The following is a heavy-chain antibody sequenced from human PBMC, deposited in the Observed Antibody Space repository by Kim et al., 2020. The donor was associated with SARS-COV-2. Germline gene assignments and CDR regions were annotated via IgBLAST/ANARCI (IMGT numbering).Heavy chain of an antibody. CDR1: GGSISSYY. Sequence: SETLSLTCTVSGGSISSYYWSWIRKPAGKGLEWIGRIYTSGSPNSNPSLTSRVPISVDTSKNQYSLKLSPVSAADAAVYCCARGYNDYRNYGALDYWGQGTLLTVSS. V-gene: IGHV4-4*07. J-gene: IGHJ4*02. CDR2: IYTSGSP. CDR3: ARGYNDYRNYGALDY. D-gene: IGHD4-4*01.